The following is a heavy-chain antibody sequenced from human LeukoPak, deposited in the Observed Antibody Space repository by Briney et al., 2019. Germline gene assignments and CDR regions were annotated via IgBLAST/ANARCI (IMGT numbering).Heavy chain of an antibody. D-gene: IGHD3-10*01. J-gene: IGHJ4*02. CDR1: GFTFDDYG. Sequence: GGSLRLSCAASGFTFDDYGMSWVRQAPGKGLEWVSGINWNGGSTGYVDSVKGRFTISRDNAKNSLYVQMNSLRAEDTALYYCARDGGVVRGVIIRGDYFDYWGQGTLVTVSS. V-gene: IGHV3-20*04. CDR3: ARDGGVVRGVIIRGDYFDY. CDR2: INWNGGST.